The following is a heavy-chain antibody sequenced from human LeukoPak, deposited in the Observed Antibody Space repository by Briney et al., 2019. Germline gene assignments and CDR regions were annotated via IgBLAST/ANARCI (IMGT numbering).Heavy chain of an antibody. D-gene: IGHD3-10*01. Sequence: SGPTLVNPTQTLTLTCTFSGFSLSTSGMCVSWIPQPPGKALEWLALIDWDDDKYYSTSLKTRLTISKDTSKNQVVLTMTNMDPVDTATYYCARIPRYYYGSGSYFDYWGQGTLVTVSS. CDR3: ARIPRYYYGSGSYFDY. CDR1: GFSLSTSGMC. CDR2: IDWDDDK. J-gene: IGHJ4*02. V-gene: IGHV2-70*01.